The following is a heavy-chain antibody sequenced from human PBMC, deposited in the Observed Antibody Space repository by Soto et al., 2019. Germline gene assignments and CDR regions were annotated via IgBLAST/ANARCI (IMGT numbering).Heavy chain of an antibody. J-gene: IGHJ6*02. CDR3: AKEAYSGSLGVGDGMDV. CDR1: GLTFTMYA. Sequence: QVQLVESGGGVVQPGRSLRLACTASGLTFTMYAMHWVRQAPGKGLEWVAVISHDGTYKFYSDSVKGRFTISRDNSQNTVYLQMNSLRLEDTAVYYCAKEAYSGSLGVGDGMDVWGQGTTVTVSS. D-gene: IGHD1-26*01. V-gene: IGHV3-30*18. CDR2: ISHDGTYK.